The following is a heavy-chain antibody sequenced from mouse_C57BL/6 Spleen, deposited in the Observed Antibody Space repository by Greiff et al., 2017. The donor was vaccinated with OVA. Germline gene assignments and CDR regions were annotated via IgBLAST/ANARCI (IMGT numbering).Heavy chain of an antibody. V-gene: IGHV1-18*01. CDR1: GYTFTDYN. CDR2: INPNNGGT. Sequence: EVQLQQSGPELVKPGASVKIPCKASGYTFTDYNMDWVKQSHGKSLEWIGDINPNNGGTIYNQKFKGKATLTVDKSSSTAYMELRSLTSEDTAVYYCAREGHYGSRDWYFDVWGTGTTVTVAS. CDR3: AREGHYGSRDWYFDV. D-gene: IGHD1-1*01. J-gene: IGHJ1*03.